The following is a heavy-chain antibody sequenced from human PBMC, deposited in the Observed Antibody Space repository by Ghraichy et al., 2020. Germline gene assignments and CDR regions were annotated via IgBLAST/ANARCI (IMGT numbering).Heavy chain of an antibody. J-gene: IGHJ4*02. V-gene: IGHV3-66*01. Sequence: GGSLRRSCAASGFTVRSNYFSWVRQVPGKGLEWVSVIYASGGTDYADSVKGRFSISRDISENTVDLQMNSLRADDTAIYYCSGRCTSSTCSEGSYYWGQGTLVTVSS. CDR2: IYASGGT. CDR1: GFTVRSNY. D-gene: IGHD2-2*01. CDR3: SGRCTSSTCSEGSYY.